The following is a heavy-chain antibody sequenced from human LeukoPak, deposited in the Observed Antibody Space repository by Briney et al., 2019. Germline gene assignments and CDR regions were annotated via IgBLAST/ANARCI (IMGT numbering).Heavy chain of an antibody. V-gene: IGHV1-18*01. Sequence: ASVTVSCKASGYSFTRHGISWVRHAPGQGLGWMGWLSAYNDKTNYAQKLQGRVTMTTDTSTSTTYMELRSLRSDDAAVYYCARDLADILTQHNSYGMDVWGQGTTVTVSS. J-gene: IGHJ6*02. CDR1: GYSFTRHG. CDR2: LSAYNDKT. D-gene: IGHD3-9*01. CDR3: ARDLADILTQHNSYGMDV.